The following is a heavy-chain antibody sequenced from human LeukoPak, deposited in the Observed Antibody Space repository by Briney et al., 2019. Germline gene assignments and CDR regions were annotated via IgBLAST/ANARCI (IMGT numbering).Heavy chain of an antibody. CDR2: ISAYNGRT. CDR1: GYTFTNYG. J-gene: IGHJ3*01. Sequence: ASVKVSCKASGYTFTNYGINWVRQAPGQGLEWMGWISAYNGRTIYPQKFQVRVSMTTDTSTNTAYMELRSLGSDDTAVYYCAREMAYEYDHVWGRYRPDGFDVWGQGTMVTVSS. V-gene: IGHV1-18*01. CDR3: AREMAYEYDHVWGRYRPDGFDV. D-gene: IGHD3-16*02.